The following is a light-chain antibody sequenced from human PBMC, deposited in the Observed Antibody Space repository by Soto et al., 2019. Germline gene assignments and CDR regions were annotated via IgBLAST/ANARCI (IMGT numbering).Light chain of an antibody. CDR2: AAS. CDR1: QVFTSY. V-gene: IGKV1-27*01. Sequence: FQKTPSPSSLSASVGDTVTLTCRASQVFTSYLAWYQQKPGKAPKLLIYAASTLQSGVPPRFSGSGSGTHFTLTISSLQSEDAEIYYCQKYNTWPNTFGQGTRLEIK. CDR3: QKYNTWPNT. J-gene: IGKJ5*01.